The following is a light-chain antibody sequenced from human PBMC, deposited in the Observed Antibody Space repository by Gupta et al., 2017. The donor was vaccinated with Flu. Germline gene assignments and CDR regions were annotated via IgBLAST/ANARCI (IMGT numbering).Light chain of an antibody. Sequence: PATLSPSPGERATLSCRTSQSVSGNLAWYQQKPGQAPSLLIQGASNRATGIPARFSGSGSGTEFTLTISSLQSEDFAVYYCQHHSNCPSTFGQGTKVDIK. V-gene: IGKV3-15*01. CDR3: QHHSNCPST. CDR2: GAS. CDR1: QSVSGN. J-gene: IGKJ2*02.